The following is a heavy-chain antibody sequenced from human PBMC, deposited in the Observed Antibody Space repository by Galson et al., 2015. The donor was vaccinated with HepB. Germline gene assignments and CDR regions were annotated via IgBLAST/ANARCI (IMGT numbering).Heavy chain of an antibody. D-gene: IGHD5-24*01. CDR2: VWYDGNNE. CDR3: ARDRERDGNNAGFDY. CDR1: GFTFTRHG. Sequence: LRLSCAASGFTFTRHGMHWVRQAPGKGLEWVAVVWYDGNNEYYAESVKGRFTISRDNSKNTLYLQTNSLNAEDTAVYYCARDRERDGNNAGFDYWGQGTLVTVSS. J-gene: IGHJ4*02. V-gene: IGHV3-33*01.